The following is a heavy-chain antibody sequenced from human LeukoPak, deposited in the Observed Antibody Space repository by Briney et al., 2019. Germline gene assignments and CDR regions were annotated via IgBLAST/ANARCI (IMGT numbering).Heavy chain of an antibody. V-gene: IGHV1-2*02. J-gene: IGHJ4*02. D-gene: IGHD3-9*01. CDR2: FNPDSGGT. CDR3: ARGIHNDILTGYYAPFDF. Sequence: ASVKVSCKTSGYTFTAYYKHWVRQAPGQGLEWMRWFNPDSGGTNYLEKFQGRVTMTRDTSISTAYMELRRLSSDDTAVYFCARGIHNDILTGYYAPFDFWGQGTLVTVSS. CDR1: GYTFTAYY.